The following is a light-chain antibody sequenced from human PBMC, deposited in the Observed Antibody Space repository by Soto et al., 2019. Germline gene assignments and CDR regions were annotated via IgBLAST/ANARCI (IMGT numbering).Light chain of an antibody. J-gene: IGLJ2*01. CDR1: RSNIESNW. V-gene: IGLV1-47*02. CDR2: NNN. Sequence: QSVVTQAPSVSGTPGQRVTISCSGSRSNIESNWVYWYQQLPGTAPKLLIYNNNQRPSGVPDRFSGSKTGTSASLAITGLRSDDEADYYCTTWDDDLYTPIIGGGTKLTVL. CDR3: TTWDDDLYTPI.